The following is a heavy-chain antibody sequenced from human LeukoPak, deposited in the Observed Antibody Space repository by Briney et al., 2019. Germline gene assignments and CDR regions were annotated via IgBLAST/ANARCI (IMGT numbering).Heavy chain of an antibody. CDR1: GFTFSSYA. CDR2: ISYDGTNK. CDR3: VSCEAVLWYFDL. D-gene: IGHD1-1*01. J-gene: IGHJ2*01. Sequence: GGSLRLSCAASGFTFSSYAIHWVRQAPGKGLEWVAVISYDGTNKYYADSVKGRFTISRDNSKNTLYLQMNSLRAEDTAVYYCVSCEAVLWYFDLWGRGTLVTVSS. V-gene: IGHV3-30-3*01.